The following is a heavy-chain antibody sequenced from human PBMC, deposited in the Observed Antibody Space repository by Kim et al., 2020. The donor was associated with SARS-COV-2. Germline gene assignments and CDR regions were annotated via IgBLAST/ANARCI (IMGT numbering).Heavy chain of an antibody. V-gene: IGHV1-3*01. CDR1: GYTFINYA. CDR3: ARGQYGSMSNNWFDS. CDR2: INPANGNT. Sequence: ASVKVSCKASGYTFINYAMHWVRQAPGQRPEWMAWINPANGNTRYSQNFQGRVTTTRDTSATTVYMELTALRSDDTAVYYFARGQYGSMSNNWFDSWGQGALVTVSS. J-gene: IGHJ5*01. D-gene: IGHD3-10*01.